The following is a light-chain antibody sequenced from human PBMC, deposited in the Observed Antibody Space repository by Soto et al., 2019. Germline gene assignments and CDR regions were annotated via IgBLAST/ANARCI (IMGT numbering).Light chain of an antibody. V-gene: IGLV2-11*01. J-gene: IGLJ1*01. CDR2: DVG. CDR3: CSYAGSYTRV. Sequence: DLNHPRSVSGSAVQSVPTSCTGTSSDVGGYNYVSWYQQHPGKAPKLMIYDVGKRPSGVPDRFSGSKSDNTASLTISGLQAEDEADYYCCSYAGSYTRVFGTGTKVTVL. CDR1: SSDVGGYNY.